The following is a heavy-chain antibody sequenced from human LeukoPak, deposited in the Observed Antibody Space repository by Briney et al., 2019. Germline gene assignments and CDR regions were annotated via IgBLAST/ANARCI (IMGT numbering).Heavy chain of an antibody. CDR3: ARTGDDYGDYLDY. CDR2: IWYDGSNK. CDR1: GFTFSSYG. J-gene: IGHJ4*02. Sequence: GGSLRLSCAASGFTFSSYGMHWVRQAPGKGLEWVAVIWYDGSNKYYADSVKGRFTISRDNSKNTLYLQMNSLRAEDTAVYYCARTGDDYGDYLDYWGQGTLVTVSS. D-gene: IGHD4-17*01. V-gene: IGHV3-33*01.